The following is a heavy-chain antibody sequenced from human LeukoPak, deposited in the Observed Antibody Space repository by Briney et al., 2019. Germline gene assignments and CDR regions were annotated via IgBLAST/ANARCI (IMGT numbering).Heavy chain of an antibody. D-gene: IGHD3-3*01. V-gene: IGHV4-34*01. CDR3: ARGGNDFWSGYYSTRLDY. CDR1: GGSFSGYS. Sequence: SETLSLTCAVYGGSFSGYSWHWIRQPPGKGLEWIGEVNHSASGSTNSNPSLKSRVAISVDTSKDQFSLKLSSVTAADTAVYYCARGGNDFWSGYYSTRLDYWGQGTLVTVSS. J-gene: IGHJ4*02. CDR2: VNHSASGST.